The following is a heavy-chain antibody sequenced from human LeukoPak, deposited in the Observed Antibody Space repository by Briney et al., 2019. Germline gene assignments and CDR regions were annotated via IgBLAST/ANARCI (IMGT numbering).Heavy chain of an antibody. Sequence: GGSLRLSCAAPGFAFSSYAMSWVRQAPGKGLEWVSAISGSGGSTYYADSVKGRFTISRDNSKNTLYLQMNSLRAEDTAVYYCAKDHYSSSWGDAFDIWGQGTMVTVSS. CDR3: AKDHYSSSWGDAFDI. V-gene: IGHV3-23*01. CDR1: GFAFSSYA. D-gene: IGHD6-13*01. J-gene: IGHJ3*02. CDR2: ISGSGGST.